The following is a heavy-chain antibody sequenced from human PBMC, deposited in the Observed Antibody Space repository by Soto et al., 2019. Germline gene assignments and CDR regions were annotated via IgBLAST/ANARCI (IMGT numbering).Heavy chain of an antibody. Sequence: QVPLVESGGGVVQPGRSLRLSCAASGFTFSSYAMHWVRQAPGKGLEWVAVISYDGSNKYYADSVKGRFTISRDNSKNTLYLQMNSLRAEDTAVYYCARGGNRLPRAGRAEYFQHWGQGTLVTVSS. D-gene: IGHD4-17*01. CDR2: ISYDGSNK. J-gene: IGHJ1*01. CDR1: GFTFSSYA. V-gene: IGHV3-30-3*01. CDR3: ARGGNRLPRAGRAEYFQH.